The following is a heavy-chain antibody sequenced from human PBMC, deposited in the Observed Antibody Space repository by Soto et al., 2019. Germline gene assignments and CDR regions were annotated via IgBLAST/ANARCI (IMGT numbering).Heavy chain of an antibody. CDR3: AKVGGYYDFQH. CDR1: GFTFSSYV. D-gene: IGHD3-10*01. Sequence: GGSLRLSCAASGFTFSSYVMSWVRQAPGKGLEWVSAISGSGGSTYYADSVKGRFTISRDNSKNTLYLQMNSLRAEDTAVYYCAKVGGYYDFQHWGQGTLVTVSS. CDR2: ISGSGGST. J-gene: IGHJ1*01. V-gene: IGHV3-23*01.